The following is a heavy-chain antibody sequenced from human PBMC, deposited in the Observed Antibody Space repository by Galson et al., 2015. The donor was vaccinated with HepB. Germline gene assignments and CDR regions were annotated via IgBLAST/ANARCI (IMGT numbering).Heavy chain of an antibody. J-gene: IGHJ6*02. Sequence: PALVKPTQALTLTCTFSGFSLSTSGVGVGWIRQPPGKALEWLALIYWDDDKRYSPSLKSRLTITKDTSKNQVVLTMTNMDPVDTATYYCAHFNSLSIYYGSGSRHDTYYYGMDVWGQGTTVTVSS. CDR3: AHFNSLSIYYGSGSRHDTYYYGMDV. CDR1: GFSLSTSGVG. V-gene: IGHV2-5*02. D-gene: IGHD3-10*01. CDR2: IYWDDDK.